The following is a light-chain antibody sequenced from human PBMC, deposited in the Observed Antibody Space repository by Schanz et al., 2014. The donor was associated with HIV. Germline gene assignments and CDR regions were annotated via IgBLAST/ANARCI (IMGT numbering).Light chain of an antibody. CDR1: QGISTY. J-gene: IGKJ2*03. CDR2: KAS. Sequence: AIQLTQSPSSLSASVGVRVTITCRASQGISTYLAWYQQKPGKAPKLLIYKASNLESGVPPRFSGSGSGTDFRLTISRLEPEDFAVYYCQQYGSSPRYSFGLGTKLEIK. V-gene: IGKV1-13*02. CDR3: QQYGSSPRYS.